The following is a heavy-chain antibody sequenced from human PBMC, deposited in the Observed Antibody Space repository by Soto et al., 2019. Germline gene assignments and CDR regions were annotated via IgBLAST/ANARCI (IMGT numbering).Heavy chain of an antibody. V-gene: IGHV3-21*01. D-gene: IGHD2-15*01. CDR2: ISSSSSYI. J-gene: IGHJ4*02. Sequence: PGGSLRLSCAASGFTFSSYSMNWVRQAPGKGLEWVSSISSSSSYIYYADSVKGRFTISRDNAKNSLYLQMNSLRAEDTAVYYCARRRCSGGSCYSNPVYFDYWGQGTLVTVSS. CDR3: ARRRCSGGSCYSNPVYFDY. CDR1: GFTFSSYS.